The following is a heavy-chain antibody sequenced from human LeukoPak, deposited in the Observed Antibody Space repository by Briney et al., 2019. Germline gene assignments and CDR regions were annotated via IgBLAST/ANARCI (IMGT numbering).Heavy chain of an antibody. CDR2: IIPIYGRA. CDR3: AGFFYDNSNAAFDI. D-gene: IGHD3-22*01. J-gene: IGHJ3*02. V-gene: IGHV1-69*13. CDR1: GGTFSNYDSTFTSYA. Sequence: GASVKVSCKASGGTFSNYDSTFTSYAITWVRQAPGQGLEWMGGIIPIYGRADYPQKFQGRVTIAADESTRTVTMQLSSLRSEDTAVYYCAGFFYDNSNAAFDIWGQGTVVTVS.